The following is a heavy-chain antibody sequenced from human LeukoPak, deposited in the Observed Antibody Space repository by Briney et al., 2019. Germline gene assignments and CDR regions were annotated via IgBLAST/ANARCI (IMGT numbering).Heavy chain of an antibody. D-gene: IGHD7-27*01. CDR2: INHSGST. CDR3: ARGLGPGYMDV. J-gene: IGHJ6*03. Sequence: SETLSLTCAVYGGSFSGYYWSWIRQPPGKGLEWIGEINHSGSTNYNPSLKSRVTISVDTSKNQFSLKLSSVTAADTAVYYCARGLGPGYMDVWGKGTTVTVSS. V-gene: IGHV4-34*01. CDR1: GGSFSGYY.